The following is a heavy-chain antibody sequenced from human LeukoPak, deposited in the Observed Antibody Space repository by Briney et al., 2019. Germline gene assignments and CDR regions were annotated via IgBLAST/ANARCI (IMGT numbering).Heavy chain of an antibody. J-gene: IGHJ5*02. Sequence: PSETLSLTCAVSGGTIRNDYWSWIRQPPGKGLEWIAYINYSGSTNYNPSLESRVTISVDPSKILFSLKFTSVTAADTAVYYCARHRPGERRFDPWGQGTLVTVSS. CDR2: INYSGST. CDR3: ARHRPGERRFDP. D-gene: IGHD3-16*01. V-gene: IGHV4-59*08. CDR1: GGTIRNDY.